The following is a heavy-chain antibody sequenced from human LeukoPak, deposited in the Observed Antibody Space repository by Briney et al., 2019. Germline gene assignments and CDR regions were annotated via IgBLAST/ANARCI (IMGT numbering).Heavy chain of an antibody. CDR2: INPNSGGT. D-gene: IGHD3-10*01. CDR1: GYTFTGYY. V-gene: IGHV1-2*02. Sequence: ASVKVSCKASGYTFTGYYMHWVRQAPGQGLEWMGWINPNSGGTNYAQKFQGRVTMTRDTSISTAYMELSRLRSDDTAVYYCARDPRSMVLGVIGRWFDPWGQGTLVTVSS. J-gene: IGHJ5*02. CDR3: ARDPRSMVLGVIGRWFDP.